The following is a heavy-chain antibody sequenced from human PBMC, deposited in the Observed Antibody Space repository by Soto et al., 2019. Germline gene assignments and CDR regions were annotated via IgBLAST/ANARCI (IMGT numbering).Heavy chain of an antibody. D-gene: IGHD1-7*01. Sequence: PSETLSLTCTVSGGSISRTDYYWSWIRQPPGRGLEWIGYIYFSVSTYYNPSLKSRVTISADTSKNQFSLKLSSVTAADTAVYYCARGITGTTRYWFDSWGQGTLVTVS. V-gene: IGHV4-30-4*01. CDR1: GGSISRTDYY. CDR3: ARGITGTTRYWFDS. J-gene: IGHJ5*01. CDR2: IYFSVST.